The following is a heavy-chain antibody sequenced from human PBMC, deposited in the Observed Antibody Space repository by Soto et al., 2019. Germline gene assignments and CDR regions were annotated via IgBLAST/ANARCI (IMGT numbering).Heavy chain of an antibody. Sequence: GGSLRLSCAASGFSFSGSAMHWVRQASGKGLEWVGRIRSKPNNYATAYAASVKGRFTISRDDSKNTAYLQMNNLKPEDTAVYFCTRHAVDVWGQGTTVTVSS. J-gene: IGHJ6*02. CDR2: IRSKPNNYAT. CDR1: GFSFSGSA. V-gene: IGHV3-73*01. CDR3: TRHAVDV.